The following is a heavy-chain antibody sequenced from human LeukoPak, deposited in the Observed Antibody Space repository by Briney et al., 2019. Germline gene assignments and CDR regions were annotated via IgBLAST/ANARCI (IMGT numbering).Heavy chain of an antibody. CDR1: GFTFSSYW. Sequence: PGGSLRLSCAASGFTFSSYWMHWVRHAPGKGLVWVSRINSDGSSTSYADSVKGRFTISRDNAKNTLYLQMNSLRAEDTAVYYCARSDVLLWFGEFLEAGFDYWGQGTLVTVSS. CDR3: ARSDVLLWFGEFLEAGFDY. CDR2: INSDGSST. J-gene: IGHJ4*02. V-gene: IGHV3-74*01. D-gene: IGHD3-10*01.